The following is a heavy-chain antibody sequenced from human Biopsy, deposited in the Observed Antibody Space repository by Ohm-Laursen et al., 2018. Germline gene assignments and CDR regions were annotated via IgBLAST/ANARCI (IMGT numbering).Heavy chain of an antibody. J-gene: IGHJ3*02. CDR1: GGSISSYY. Sequence: GTLSLTCTVSGGSISSYYWTWIWQPPGKGLEWIGDVYYSGSTNRNPSLKSRVTILVDTSRNHFSLKLNFVTAADTAVYYCGRREVVITHDAFDTWGQGTMVTASS. CDR2: VYYSGST. V-gene: IGHV4-59*08. D-gene: IGHD3-22*01. CDR3: GRREVVITHDAFDT.